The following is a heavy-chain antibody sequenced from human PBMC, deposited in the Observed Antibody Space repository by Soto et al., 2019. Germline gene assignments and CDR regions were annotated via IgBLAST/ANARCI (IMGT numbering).Heavy chain of an antibody. V-gene: IGHV3-30-3*01. Sequence: QVQLVESGGGVVQPGRSLRLSCAASGFTFSSYAMHWVRQAPGKGLEWVAVISYDGSNKYYADSVKGRFTISRDNSKNTLYLQMNSLRAEDTAVYYCARARVVIILGIGTDAFDIWGQGTMVTVSS. CDR3: ARARVVIILGIGTDAFDI. CDR1: GFTFSSYA. CDR2: ISYDGSNK. J-gene: IGHJ3*02. D-gene: IGHD3-3*01.